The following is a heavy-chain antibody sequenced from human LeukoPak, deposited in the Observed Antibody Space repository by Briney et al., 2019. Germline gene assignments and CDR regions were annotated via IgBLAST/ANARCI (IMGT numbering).Heavy chain of an antibody. V-gene: IGHV1-46*01. Sequence: ASVKVSCKASGGTFSSYAISWVRQAPGQGLEWMGIINPSGGSTSYAQKFQGRVTMTRDMSTSTVYMELSSLRSEDTAVYYCARGLVGVRLDYWGQGTLVTVSS. CDR1: GGTFSSYA. D-gene: IGHD1-26*01. CDR2: INPSGGST. J-gene: IGHJ4*02. CDR3: ARGLVGVRLDY.